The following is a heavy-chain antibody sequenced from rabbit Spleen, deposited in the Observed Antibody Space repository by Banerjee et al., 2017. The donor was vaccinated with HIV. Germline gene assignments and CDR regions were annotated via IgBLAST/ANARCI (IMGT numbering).Heavy chain of an antibody. Sequence: QLEESAGGLVQPGGSLKLSCKASGFTLSSYYMNWVRQAPGKGLEWICYIDPVSGISSYANWVGGRFSISRENAHNTVFLQMTSLTAADTAAYFCARDGAGGSYFALWGPGTLVTVS. J-gene: IGHJ4*01. D-gene: IGHD8-1*01. CDR1: GFTLSSYY. CDR2: IDPVSGIS. V-gene: IGHV1S7*01. CDR3: ARDGAGGSYFAL.